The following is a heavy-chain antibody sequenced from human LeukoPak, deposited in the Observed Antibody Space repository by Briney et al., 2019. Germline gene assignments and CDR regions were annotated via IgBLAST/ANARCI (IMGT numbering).Heavy chain of an antibody. CDR3: ARLRGVDIVATEDY. V-gene: IGHV3-21*01. CDR2: ISSSGNYI. J-gene: IGHJ4*02. CDR1: GFTVSSNY. D-gene: IGHD5-12*01. Sequence: PGGSLRLSCAASGFTVSSNYMSWVRQAPGKGLKWVSSISSSGNYIYYADSVKGRFTISRDNAKNSLYLQMNSLRAEDTAVYYCARLRGVDIVATEDYWGQGTLVTVSS.